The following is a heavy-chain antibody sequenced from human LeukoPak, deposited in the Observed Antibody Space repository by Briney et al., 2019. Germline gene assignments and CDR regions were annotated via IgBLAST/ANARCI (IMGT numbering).Heavy chain of an antibody. CDR2: IYYSGSA. D-gene: IGHD6-19*01. Sequence: PSETLSLTCTVSGGSVSSGSYYWSWIRQPPGKGLEWIGYIYYSGSANYNPSLKSRVTISVDTSKNQFSLKLTSVTAADTAVYYCARQSSDSSGWYHFDHWGQGTLVTVSS. J-gene: IGHJ4*02. CDR3: ARQSSDSSGWYHFDH. CDR1: GGSVSSGSYY. V-gene: IGHV4-61*01.